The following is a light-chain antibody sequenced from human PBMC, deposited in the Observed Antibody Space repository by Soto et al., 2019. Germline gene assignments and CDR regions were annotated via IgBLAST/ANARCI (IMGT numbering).Light chain of an antibody. J-gene: IGLJ1*01. CDR2: EVT. V-gene: IGLV2-23*02. CDR1: SSDFGTYNL. CDR3: CSYAGSSSSI. Sequence: QSALTQPASVSGSPGQSITISCSGTSSDFGTYNLVSWYQQYPGKAPRLMIYEVTKRPSGVSNRFSGSKSGNTASLTISGLQPEDEAEYYCCSYAGSSSSIFGTGTKVTVL.